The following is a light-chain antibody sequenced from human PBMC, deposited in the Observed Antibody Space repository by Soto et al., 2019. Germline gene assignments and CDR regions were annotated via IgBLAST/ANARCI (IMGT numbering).Light chain of an antibody. Sequence: QSALTQPASVSGSPGQSITISCTGTSSDVGSYNLVSWYQQHPGKAPKLMIYEGSKRPSGVSNRFSGSKSGNTASLTISGLQAEDEAGYYCSAYAGSGTHVVFGGGTKHTVL. CDR1: SSDVGSYNL. CDR3: SAYAGSGTHVV. V-gene: IGLV2-23*01. J-gene: IGLJ2*01. CDR2: EGS.